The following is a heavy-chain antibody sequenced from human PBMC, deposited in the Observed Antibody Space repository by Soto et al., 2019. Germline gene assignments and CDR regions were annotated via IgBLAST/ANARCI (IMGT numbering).Heavy chain of an antibody. J-gene: IGHJ4*02. V-gene: IGHV1-18*01. CDR1: GYAFTTYG. CDR3: ARGRYGDY. CDR2: ISAHNGNT. D-gene: IGHD1-1*01. Sequence: QVHLVQSGAEVKKPGASVKVSCKGSGYAFTTYGITWVRQAPGQGLEGMGWISAHNGNTNYAQKLQGRVTVTRDTSTSTAYRELRSLRSDDTAVYYCARGRYGDYWWQGALVTVSS.